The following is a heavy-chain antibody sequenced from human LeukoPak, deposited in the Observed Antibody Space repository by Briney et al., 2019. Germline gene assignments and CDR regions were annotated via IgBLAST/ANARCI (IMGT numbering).Heavy chain of an antibody. J-gene: IGHJ4*02. D-gene: IGHD1-26*01. CDR1: GFTFRSYD. CDR3: ARSLHYISSRYSGAFDY. CDR2: ISFDGSNK. Sequence: GSLRLSCAASGFTFRSYDMHWVRQPPGKGLEWVAVISFDGSNKYYADSVKGRFIISRDNSKNTLYMQMSSLRVEDTAVYYCARSLHYISSRYSGAFDYWGQGTLVPVSS. V-gene: IGHV3-30-3*01.